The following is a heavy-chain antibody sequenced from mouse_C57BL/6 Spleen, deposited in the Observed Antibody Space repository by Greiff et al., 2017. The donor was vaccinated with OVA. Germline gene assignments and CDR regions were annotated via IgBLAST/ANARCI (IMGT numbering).Heavy chain of an antibody. J-gene: IGHJ3*01. V-gene: IGHV1-80*01. CDR3: ASSGDYYGSRAFAY. CDR1: GYAFSSYW. Sequence: VQLQQSGAELVKPGASVKISCKASGYAFSSYWMNWVKQRPGKGLEWIGQIYPGDGDTNYNGKLKGKASLTADKTSSTAYMQLSSLTSEDSAVYFCASSGDYYGSRAFAYWGQGTLVTVSA. D-gene: IGHD1-1*01. CDR2: IYPGDGDT.